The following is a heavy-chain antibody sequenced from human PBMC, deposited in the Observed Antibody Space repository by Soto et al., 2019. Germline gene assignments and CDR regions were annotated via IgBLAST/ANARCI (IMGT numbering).Heavy chain of an antibody. CDR3: ARGLVPRRDWFDS. Sequence: ASVKVSCKASGYTFTSQNMHWVRQAPGQGLEWMGWISVYTGNTNYAEKFKGRVTMTADSSTTTAYMELISLKSDDTAVYYCARGLVPRRDWFDSWGQGTLVTVSS. CDR2: ISVYTGNT. J-gene: IGHJ5*01. D-gene: IGHD6-19*01. V-gene: IGHV1-18*01. CDR1: GYTFTSQN.